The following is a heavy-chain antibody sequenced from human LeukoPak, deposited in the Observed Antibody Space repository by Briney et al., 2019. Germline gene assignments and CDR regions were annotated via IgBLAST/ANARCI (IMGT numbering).Heavy chain of an antibody. Sequence: GESLKISCWGSGYSFNNYWIGWVRQMPGKGLEWMGIIYPGDSDTSYSPSFQGQVTISADKSITTAYLQWSSLKASDTAMYYCARRRSGSYLDYWGQGTLVTVSS. D-gene: IGHD1-26*01. J-gene: IGHJ4*02. CDR3: ARRRSGSYLDY. CDR1: GYSFNNYW. CDR2: IYPGDSDT. V-gene: IGHV5-51*01.